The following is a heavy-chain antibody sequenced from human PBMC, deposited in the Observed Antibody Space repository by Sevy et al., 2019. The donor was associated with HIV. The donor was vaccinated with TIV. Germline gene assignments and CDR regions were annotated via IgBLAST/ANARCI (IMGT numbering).Heavy chain of an antibody. Sequence: QLGGSLRLSCAASGFTFSSYSMNWVRQAPGKGLEWVSYISSSSSTIYYADSVKGRFTISRDNAKNSLYLQMNSLRAEDTAVYYCARMVAAAGKFFCGMDVWGQGTTVTVSS. J-gene: IGHJ6*02. V-gene: IGHV3-48*01. CDR3: ARMVAAAGKFFCGMDV. CDR2: ISSSSSTI. D-gene: IGHD6-13*01. CDR1: GFTFSSYS.